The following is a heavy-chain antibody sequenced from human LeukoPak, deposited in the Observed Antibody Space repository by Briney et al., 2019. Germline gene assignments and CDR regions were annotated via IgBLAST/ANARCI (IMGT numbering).Heavy chain of an antibody. CDR3: AREHARGLLWFGESDDAFDI. CDR1: GFTFSNYD. CDR2: ISSRGTSI. D-gene: IGHD3-10*01. J-gene: IGHJ3*02. V-gene: IGHV3-48*03. Sequence: QSGGSLRLSCAASGFTFSNYDIKWVRQAPGKGLEWLAYISSRGTSIYYADSVKGRFTITRDNAKNSLYLQMNSLRAEDTAVYYCAREHARGLLWFGESDDAFDIWGQGTMVTVSS.